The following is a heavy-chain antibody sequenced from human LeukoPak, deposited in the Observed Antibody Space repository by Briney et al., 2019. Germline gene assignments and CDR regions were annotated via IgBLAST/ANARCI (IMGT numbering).Heavy chain of an antibody. D-gene: IGHD2-8*01. Sequence: GGSLRLSCAASGFTFSAYSMNWVRQAPGKGLEWVSSITSRSNHVDYADSVKGRFTISRDNSKNTLYLQMNSLRAEDTAVYYCARDLYCTNGVCLPLFDYWGQGTLVTVSS. CDR1: GFTFSAYS. CDR3: ARDLYCTNGVCLPLFDY. V-gene: IGHV3-21*01. J-gene: IGHJ4*02. CDR2: ITSRSNHV.